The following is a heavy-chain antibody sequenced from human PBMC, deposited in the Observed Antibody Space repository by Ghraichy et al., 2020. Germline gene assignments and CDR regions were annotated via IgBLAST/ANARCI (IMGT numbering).Heavy chain of an antibody. CDR2: ISAYNGNT. V-gene: IGHV1-18*01. CDR1: GYTFTSYG. CDR3: ARAPQLARHYNWFDP. D-gene: IGHD6-6*01. J-gene: IGHJ5*02. Sequence: ASVKVSCKASGYTFTSYGISWVRQAPGQGLEWMGWISAYNGNTNYAQKLQGRVTMTTDTSTSTAYMELRSLRSDDTAVYYCARAPQLARHYNWFDPWGQGTLVTVSS.